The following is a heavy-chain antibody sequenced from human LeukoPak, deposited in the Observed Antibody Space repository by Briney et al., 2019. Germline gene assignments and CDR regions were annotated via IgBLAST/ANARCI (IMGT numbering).Heavy chain of an antibody. CDR1: GGSFSGYY. CDR2: INHSGRT. J-gene: IGHJ4*02. Sequence: SETLSLTCAVYGGSFSGYYWSWIRQPPGKGLEWIGEINHSGRTNYNPSLKSRITISVDTSKNQFSLKLSSVTAADTAVYYCARGRDCGGDCYSFDYWGQGTLVTVSS. V-gene: IGHV4-34*01. CDR3: ARGRDCGGDCYSFDY. D-gene: IGHD2-21*02.